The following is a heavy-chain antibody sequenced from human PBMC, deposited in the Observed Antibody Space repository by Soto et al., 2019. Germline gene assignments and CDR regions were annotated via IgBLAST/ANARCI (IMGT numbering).Heavy chain of an antibody. V-gene: IGHV4-34*01. J-gene: IGHJ6*02. CDR2: INHSGST. Sequence: SETLSLTCAVYGGSFSGYYWSWIRQPPGKGLEWIGEINHSGSTNYNPSLKSRVTISVDTSKNQFSLKLSSVTAADTAVYYCARGRPYSSSWHSLYYYYYGMDVWGQGTTVTVSS. CDR1: GGSFSGYY. CDR3: ARGRPYSSSWHSLYYYYYGMDV. D-gene: IGHD6-13*01.